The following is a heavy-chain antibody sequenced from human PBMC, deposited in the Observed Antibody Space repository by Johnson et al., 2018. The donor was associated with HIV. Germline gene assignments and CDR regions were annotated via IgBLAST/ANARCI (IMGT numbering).Heavy chain of an antibody. CDR1: GFTFSRYW. CDR2: IYSGGST. D-gene: IGHD1-26*01. V-gene: IGHV3-66*01. J-gene: IGHJ3*02. Sequence: VQLVESGGDLVQPGRSLRLSCAASGFTFSRYWMSWVRQAPGKGLEWVSVIYSGGSTYYADSVKGRFTISRDNSKNTLYLQMNSLRAEDTAVYYCARGAANDAFDIWGQGTMVTVSS. CDR3: ARGAANDAFDI.